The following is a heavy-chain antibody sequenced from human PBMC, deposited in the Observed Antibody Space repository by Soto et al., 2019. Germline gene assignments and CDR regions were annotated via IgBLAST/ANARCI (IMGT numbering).Heavy chain of an antibody. J-gene: IGHJ6*02. CDR2: ISSSSSYI. Sequence: PGGSLRLSCAASGFTFSSYSMNWVRQAPGKGLEWVSSISSSSSYIYYADSVKGRFTISRDNAKNSLYLQMNSLRAEDTAVYYCARVVTMVRGVIPYYYYGMDVSGQGTTVTVSS. V-gene: IGHV3-21*01. CDR1: GFTFSSYS. CDR3: ARVVTMVRGVIPYYYYGMDV. D-gene: IGHD3-10*01.